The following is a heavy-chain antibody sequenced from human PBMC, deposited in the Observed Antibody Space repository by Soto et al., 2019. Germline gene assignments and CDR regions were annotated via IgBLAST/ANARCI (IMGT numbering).Heavy chain of an antibody. D-gene: IGHD5-12*01. Sequence: SETLSLTCTVSGGSINTFYWSWVRQPAGKGLEWIGRIFSSGSTSFNPSLESRVAMSVDTSKNHFSLNLSSVTAADMAVYYCASEGSYSAYNFAHGIQLWSFDFWGQGALVTVSS. CDR2: IFSSGST. CDR3: ASEGSYSAYNFAHGIQLWSFDF. CDR1: GGSINTFY. J-gene: IGHJ4*02. V-gene: IGHV4-4*07.